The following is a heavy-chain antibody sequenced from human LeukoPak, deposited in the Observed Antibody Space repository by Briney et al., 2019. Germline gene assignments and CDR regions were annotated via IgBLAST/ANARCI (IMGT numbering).Heavy chain of an antibody. D-gene: IGHD3-22*01. Sequence: RASVKVSCKASGGTFSSYAISWVRQAPGQGLEWMGGIIPIFGTANYAQKFQGRVTITADESTSTAYMELSSLRSEDTAVYYCARFGYDSSGSYYFDYWGQGTLVTVSS. J-gene: IGHJ4*02. CDR2: IIPIFGTA. V-gene: IGHV1-69*13. CDR3: ARFGYDSSGSYYFDY. CDR1: GGTFSSYA.